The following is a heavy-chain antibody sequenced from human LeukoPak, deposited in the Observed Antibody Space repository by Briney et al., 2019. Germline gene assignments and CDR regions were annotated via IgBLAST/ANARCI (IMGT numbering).Heavy chain of an antibody. CDR1: GFTFSSYA. CDR2: ISYDGSNK. Sequence: GRSLRLSCAASGFTFSSYAMHWVRQAPGKGLEWVAVISYDGSNKYYADSVKGRFTISRDNSKNTLYLQMNSLRAEDTAVYYCVRGRYDILTGYYLNWFDPWGQGTLVTVSS. J-gene: IGHJ5*02. D-gene: IGHD3-9*01. CDR3: VRGRYDILTGYYLNWFDP. V-gene: IGHV3-30*04.